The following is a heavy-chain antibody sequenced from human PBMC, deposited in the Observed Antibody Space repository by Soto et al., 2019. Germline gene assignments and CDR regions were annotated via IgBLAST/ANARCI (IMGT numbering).Heavy chain of an antibody. CDR2: IYYSGST. Sequence: SETLSLTCTVSGGSISSGDYYWSWIRQPPGKGLEWIGYIYYSGSTYYNPSLKSRVTISVDTSKNQFSLKLSSVTAADTAAYYCARDLGSGYCSGGSCYFRAFDIWGQGTMVT. CDR3: ARDLGSGYCSGGSCYFRAFDI. CDR1: GGSISSGDYY. V-gene: IGHV4-30-4*01. D-gene: IGHD2-15*01. J-gene: IGHJ3*02.